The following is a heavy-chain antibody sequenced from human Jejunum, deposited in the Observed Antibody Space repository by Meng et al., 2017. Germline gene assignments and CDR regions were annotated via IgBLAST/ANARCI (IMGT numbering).Heavy chain of an antibody. J-gene: IGHJ4*02. CDR2: TQLGSAVT. CDR1: GFSFTDFN. Sequence: QLALVQSEVEMNEPSASVSCSCNASGFSFTDFNIHRVRQAPGLGLVWMVRTQLGSAVTSFAQKFRGRLTLTRDTSINTAYMDLSTLTSDDTAVYYCARVEAPEDDYWGQGTLVTVSS. CDR3: ARVEAPEDDY. V-gene: IGHV1-2*06.